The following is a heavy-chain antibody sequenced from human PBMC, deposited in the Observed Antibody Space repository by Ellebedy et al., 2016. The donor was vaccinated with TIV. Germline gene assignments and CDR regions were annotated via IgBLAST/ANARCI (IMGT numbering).Heavy chain of an antibody. CDR1: GGSFSGYY. V-gene: IGHV4-34*01. D-gene: IGHD2-8*02. J-gene: IGHJ4*02. CDR3: ASSHPGGGQIDY. CDR2: INHSGST. Sequence: SETLSLTXAVYGGSFSGYYWSWIRQPPGKGLEWIGEINHSGSTNYNPSLKSRVTISVDTSKNQFSLKLSSVTAADTAVYYCASSHPGGGQIDYWGQGTLVTVSS.